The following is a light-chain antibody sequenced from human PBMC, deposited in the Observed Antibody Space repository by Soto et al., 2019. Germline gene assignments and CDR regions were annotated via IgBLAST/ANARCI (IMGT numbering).Light chain of an antibody. V-gene: IGKV3-20*01. CDR2: GAS. J-gene: IGKJ4*01. CDR1: QSVSSSF. Sequence: EIVLTQSPGTLSLSPGERATLSCRASQSVSSSFLAWYQQKPGQAPRLLIYGASSRATGIPGRFSGSRSGTDFTLTISRLEPEDVAVYYCQEYGSSPLTFGGGTKVEIK. CDR3: QEYGSSPLT.